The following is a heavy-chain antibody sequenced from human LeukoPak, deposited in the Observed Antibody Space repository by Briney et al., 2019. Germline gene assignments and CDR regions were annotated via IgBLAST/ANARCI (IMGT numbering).Heavy chain of an antibody. CDR1: GGSFSGYY. V-gene: IGHV4-34*01. CDR3: ARLLGSRTAAGTGGWFDP. D-gene: IGHD6-13*01. CDR2: INHSGST. J-gene: IGHJ5*02. Sequence: SETLSLTCAVYGGSFSGYYWSWIRQPPGKGLEWIGEINHSGSTNYNPSLKSRVTISVDTSKNQFSLKLSSVTAADTAVYYCARLLGSRTAAGTGGWFDPWGQGTLVTVSS.